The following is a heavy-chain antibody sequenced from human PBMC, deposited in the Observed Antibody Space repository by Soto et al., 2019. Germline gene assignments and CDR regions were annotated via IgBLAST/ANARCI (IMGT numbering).Heavy chain of an antibody. CDR2: ISGGGGST. J-gene: IGHJ6*02. D-gene: IGHD1-26*01. V-gene: IGHV3-23*01. CDR3: AKVSLGALTFTDYYYYGLDV. CDR1: GFTFSTYA. Sequence: EVQLLESGGGLVQPGGSLRLSCAASGFTFSTYAMNWVRQAPGKGLEWVSAISGGGGSTYYADSVKGRVTISRDNSKNTLYLQMNSLRAEDTAVYYCAKVSLGALTFTDYYYYGLDVWRQGTTVTVSS.